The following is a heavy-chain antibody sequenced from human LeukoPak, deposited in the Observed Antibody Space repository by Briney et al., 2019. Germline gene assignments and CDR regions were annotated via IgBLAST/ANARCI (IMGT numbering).Heavy chain of an antibody. CDR2: INPNSGGT. J-gene: IGHJ5*02. V-gene: IGHV1-2*04. CDR1: GYTFTGYY. CDR3: ARGALHVAVAGLINWFDP. D-gene: IGHD6-19*01. Sequence: ASVKVSCKASGYTFTGYYMHWVRQAPGQGLEWMGWINPNSGGTNYAQKFQGWVTMTRDTSISTAYMELSRLRSDDTAVYYCARGALHVAVAGLINWFDPWGQGTLVTVSS.